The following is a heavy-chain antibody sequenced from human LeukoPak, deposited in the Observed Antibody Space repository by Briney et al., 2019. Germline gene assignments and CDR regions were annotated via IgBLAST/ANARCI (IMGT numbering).Heavy chain of an antibody. CDR1: GFTFSSYS. J-gene: IGHJ4*02. D-gene: IGHD6-6*01. CDR2: ISSSSSYI. Sequence: GGSLRLSCAASGFTFSSYSMNWVRQAPGKGLEWVSSISSSSSYIYYADSVKGRFTISRDNAKNSLYLQMNSLRAEDTAVYYCAPNPYSSSSELAWGQGTLVTVSS. V-gene: IGHV3-21*04. CDR3: APNPYSSSSELA.